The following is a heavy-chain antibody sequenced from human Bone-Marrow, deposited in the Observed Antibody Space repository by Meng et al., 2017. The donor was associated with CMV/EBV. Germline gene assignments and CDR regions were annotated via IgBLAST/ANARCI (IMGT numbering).Heavy chain of an antibody. D-gene: IGHD2-2*01. CDR2: IIPIFGTA. J-gene: IGHJ6*02. CDR1: GGTFSSYA. Sequence: SGKCSGKASGGTFSSYAISWVRQAPGQGLEWMGGIIPIFGTANYAQKFQGRVTITTDESTSTAYMELSSLRSEDTAVYYCARVKQPLILVGPHGMDVWGQGTTVTVSS. CDR3: ARVKQPLILVGPHGMDV. V-gene: IGHV1-69*05.